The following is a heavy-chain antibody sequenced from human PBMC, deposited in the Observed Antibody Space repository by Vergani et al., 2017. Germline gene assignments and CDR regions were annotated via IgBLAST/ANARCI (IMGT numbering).Heavy chain of an antibody. V-gene: IGHV4-34*11. CDR3: ARTESFILRYFHWAL. J-gene: IGHJ4*02. CDR1: NGSLSGYY. D-gene: IGHD3-9*01. CDR2: IYHSGGA. Sequence: QVQLQQWGAGLLKPSETLSLSCSVYNGSLSGYYWGWIRQPPGKGLEWIGNIYHSGGAYYNPSLKGRVTISVDTSKNQFSLEVTSVTAADTAIYFCARTESFILRYFHWALWGQGTLVTVSS.